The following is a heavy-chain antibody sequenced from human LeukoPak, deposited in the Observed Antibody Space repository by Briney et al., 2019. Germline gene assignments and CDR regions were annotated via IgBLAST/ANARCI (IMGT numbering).Heavy chain of an antibody. CDR2: ISYDGSHK. D-gene: IGHD6-19*01. J-gene: IGHJ4*02. CDR1: GFTFRSYA. Sequence: GGSLRLSCATSGFTFRSYAMNWVRQAPGKGLEWVAIISYDGSHKYYADSVKGRFTISRDNSKNTMYLQMSSLRAEDTAVYYCARDRTSSGWFFDFWGQGILVTVSS. V-gene: IGHV3-30-3*01. CDR3: ARDRTSSGWFFDF.